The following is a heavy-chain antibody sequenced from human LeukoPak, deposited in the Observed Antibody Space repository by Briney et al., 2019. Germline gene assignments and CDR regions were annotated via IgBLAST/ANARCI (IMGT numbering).Heavy chain of an antibody. CDR1: GFTFSSYE. CDR3: ARVDIVASFDY. V-gene: IGHV3-48*03. Sequence: QSGGSLRLSCAASGFTFSSYEMNWVRQAPGRGLEWVSYISSSGSPIYYADSVKGRFTISRDNAKNSRYLQMDSLRAEDTAVYYCARVDIVASFDYWGQGTLVTVSS. D-gene: IGHD5-12*01. J-gene: IGHJ4*02. CDR2: ISSSGSPI.